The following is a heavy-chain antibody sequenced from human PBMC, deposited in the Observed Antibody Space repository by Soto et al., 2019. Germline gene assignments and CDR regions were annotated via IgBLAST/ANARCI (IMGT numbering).Heavy chain of an antibody. CDR2: MSHSGGT. CDR1: GGFVSSGSYY. Sequence: QVQLQQWGAGLLKPSETLSLTCAVYGGFVSSGSYYWSWIRHPPGKGLEWIGEMSHSGGTHFNPSLKSRVTISVDTSKNQFSLKTSSVTAADTALYYCARVERGTVTTVVDAFDIWGPGTMVTVSS. J-gene: IGHJ3*02. CDR3: ARVERGTVTTVVDAFDI. V-gene: IGHV4-34*01. D-gene: IGHD1-1*01.